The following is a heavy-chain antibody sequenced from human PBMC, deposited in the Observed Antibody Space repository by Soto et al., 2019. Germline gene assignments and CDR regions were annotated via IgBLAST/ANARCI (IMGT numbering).Heavy chain of an antibody. V-gene: IGHV1-69*01. D-gene: IGHD3-22*01. J-gene: IGHJ4*02. Sequence: QVQLVQSGAEVKKPGSSVKVSCKASGGTFSSYAISWVRQAPGQGLEWLGGILPIFGTANYAQKYQGRVTITADESTSTAYMELSSLRSEDTAVYYCATPDRDYYYSSGHPGPFDYWGQGTLVTVSS. CDR1: GGTFSSYA. CDR3: ATPDRDYYYSSGHPGPFDY. CDR2: ILPIFGTA.